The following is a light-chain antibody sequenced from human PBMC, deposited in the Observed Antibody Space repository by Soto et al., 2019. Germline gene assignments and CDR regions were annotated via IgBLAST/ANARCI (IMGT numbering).Light chain of an antibody. CDR3: QQYYNLPIT. CDR1: QDISNH. V-gene: IGKV1-33*01. J-gene: IGKJ5*01. CDR2: DAS. Sequence: DIQMTQSPSSLTASVGDRVTITCQASQDISNHLNWYQQKPGKAPKLLIYDASNLETGVTSRFSGSGSGTDFTVTISSLHPEDFATYSCQQYYNLPITFGQGKRLEIK.